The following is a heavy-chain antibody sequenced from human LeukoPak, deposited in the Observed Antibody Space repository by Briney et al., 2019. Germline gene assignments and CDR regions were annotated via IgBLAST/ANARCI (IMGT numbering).Heavy chain of an antibody. CDR2: ISGSGGST. CDR3: AKRTAIAGPYFDY. CDR1: GFTFSSHA. V-gene: IGHV3-23*01. Sequence: GGSLRLSCTPSGFTFSSHAMSWVRQAPGKGLEWVSAISGSGGSTYYADSVKGRFTISRDTSKNALYLQMNSLRAEDTAVYYCAKRTAIAGPYFDYWGQGTLVTVSS. D-gene: IGHD2/OR15-2a*01. J-gene: IGHJ4*02.